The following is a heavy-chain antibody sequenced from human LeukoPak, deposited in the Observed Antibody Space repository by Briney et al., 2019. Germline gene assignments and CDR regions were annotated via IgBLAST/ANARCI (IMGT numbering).Heavy chain of an antibody. CDR2: IYYNGNT. V-gene: IGHV4-59*08. J-gene: IGHJ4*02. CDR3: ARRQAGTSWRDY. CDR1: GFTVSSNY. D-gene: IGHD6-13*01. Sequence: GSLRLSCAVSGFTVSSNYMSWVRQPPGKGLEWIGNIYYNGNTYYNPSLKSRVTISVDTSKTQFSLKLSSVTAADTAVYYCARRQAGTSWRDYWGQGTLVTVSS.